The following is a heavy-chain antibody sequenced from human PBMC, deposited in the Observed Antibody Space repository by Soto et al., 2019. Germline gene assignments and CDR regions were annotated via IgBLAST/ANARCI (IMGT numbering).Heavy chain of an antibody. CDR1: GFTFSSYG. D-gene: IGHD6-19*01. V-gene: IGHV3-33*01. Sequence: GGSLRLSCAASGFTFSSYGMHWVRQAPGKGLEYVSVIWNDGSNKYYANSVKGRFTISRDNSKNTLYLQMGSLRAEDMAVYYCARGFGSGWYAYFDYWGQGTLVTVS. CDR2: IWNDGSNK. CDR3: ARGFGSGWYAYFDY. J-gene: IGHJ4*02.